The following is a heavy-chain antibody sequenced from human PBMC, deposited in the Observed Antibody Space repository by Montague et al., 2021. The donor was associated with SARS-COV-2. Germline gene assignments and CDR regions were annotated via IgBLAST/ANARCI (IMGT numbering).Heavy chain of an antibody. J-gene: IGHJ3*02. D-gene: IGHD6-19*01. CDR2: IYHSGST. Sequence: SETLSLTCTVSSYSISTGYYWGWIRQPPGKGLEWIGTIYHSGSTYFNPSLKSRVIISVDTSKNQFSLNLSSVTAADTAVYYCAKVAGSHDTFDIWGRGTMVTVSS. CDR3: AKVAGSHDTFDI. V-gene: IGHV4-38-2*02. CDR1: SYSISTGYY.